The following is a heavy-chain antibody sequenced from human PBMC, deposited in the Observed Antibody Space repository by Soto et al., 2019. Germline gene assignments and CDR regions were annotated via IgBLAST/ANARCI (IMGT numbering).Heavy chain of an antibody. CDR1: GGSIRSSSYY. CDR3: AIRRALAARPDWFDP. CDR2: IYYRGTA. V-gene: IGHV4-39*01. D-gene: IGHD6-6*01. Sequence: SETLSLTCTVSGGSIRSSSYYCGWIRQPPGKGLEWIGSIYYRGTAYYNPSLQSRVSMSVDTSKNQFSLKMNSLISADTAVYFCAIRRALAARPDWFDPWGQGILVTVSS. J-gene: IGHJ5*02.